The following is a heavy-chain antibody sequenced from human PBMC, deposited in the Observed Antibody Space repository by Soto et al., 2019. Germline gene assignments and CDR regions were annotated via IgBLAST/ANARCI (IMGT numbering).Heavy chain of an antibody. J-gene: IGHJ4*02. V-gene: IGHV4-4*02. Sequence: QVQLQESGPGLVKPSGTLSLTYTVSGGSMTSSNWWNWVRQSPGKGLEWIGEAHHSGRTNYNPSLKSRVTISVDKSKNHFSLKLSSVTAADTAVYYCARSEATGLDYWGQGTLVTVSS. CDR3: ARSEATGLDY. CDR2: AHHSGRT. D-gene: IGHD1-26*01. CDR1: GGSMTSSNW.